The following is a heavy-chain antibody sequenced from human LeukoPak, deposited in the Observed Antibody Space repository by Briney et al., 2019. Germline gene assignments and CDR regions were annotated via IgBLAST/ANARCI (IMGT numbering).Heavy chain of an antibody. Sequence: GGSLRLSCAASGFTFSSYAMHWVRQAPGKGLEWVAVISYDGSNKYYADSVKGRFTISRDNSKNTLYLQMNSLRAEDTAVYYCAREHSGYDSGRVNWFDPWGQGTLVTVSS. CDR1: GFTFSSYA. CDR2: ISYDGSNK. J-gene: IGHJ5*02. CDR3: AREHSGYDSGRVNWFDP. V-gene: IGHV3-30-3*01. D-gene: IGHD5-12*01.